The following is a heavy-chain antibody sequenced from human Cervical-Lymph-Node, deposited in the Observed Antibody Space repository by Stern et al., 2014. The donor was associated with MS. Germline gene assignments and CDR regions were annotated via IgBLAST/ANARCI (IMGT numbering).Heavy chain of an antibody. Sequence: EVQLVESGGGLVQPGGSLRLSCAASGFTFSSYSMNWVRQAPGQGLEWVSYISSSSSTIYYADSVKGRFTISRDNAKISLYLQMNSLRAEDTAVYYCARRGYDSSGRTFDYWGQGTLVTVSS. D-gene: IGHD3-22*01. CDR3: ARRGYDSSGRTFDY. CDR2: ISSSSSTI. CDR1: GFTFSSYS. V-gene: IGHV3-48*01. J-gene: IGHJ4*02.